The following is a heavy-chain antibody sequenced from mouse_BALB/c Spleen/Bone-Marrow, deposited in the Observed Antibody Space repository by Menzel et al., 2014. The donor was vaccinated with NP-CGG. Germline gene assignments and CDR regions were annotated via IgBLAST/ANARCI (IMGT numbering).Heavy chain of an antibody. V-gene: IGHV14-3*02. Sequence: DVQLVESGAELAKPGASVKLSCTASGFNIKDTYMHWVKQRPEQGLEWIGRIDPANGNTKYDPKFQGKATITADTSSNTAYLQLSSLTSEDTAVYYCARNDSWGFAYWGQGTLVTVSA. CDR3: ARNDSWGFAY. CDR2: IDPANGNT. CDR1: GFNIKDTY. D-gene: IGHD2-4*01. J-gene: IGHJ3*01.